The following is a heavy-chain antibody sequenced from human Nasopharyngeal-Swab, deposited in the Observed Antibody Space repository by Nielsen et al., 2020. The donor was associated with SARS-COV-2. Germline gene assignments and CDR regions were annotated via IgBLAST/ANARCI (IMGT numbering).Heavy chain of an antibody. CDR1: GYTFTNYY. Sequence: ASVKVSCKASGYTFTNYYMHWVRQAPGQGLEWMGIISPSGDATGYAQQFQGRVAMTRDTSTSTVYMELSSLRSEDTAVSYCVRDQGAGVAVAGCLDYWGQGTLVTVSS. CDR2: ISPSGDAT. CDR3: VRDQGAGVAVAGCLDY. J-gene: IGHJ4*02. D-gene: IGHD6-19*01. V-gene: IGHV1-46*01.